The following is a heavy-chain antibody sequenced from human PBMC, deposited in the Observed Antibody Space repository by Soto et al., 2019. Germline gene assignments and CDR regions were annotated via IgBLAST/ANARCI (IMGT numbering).Heavy chain of an antibody. V-gene: IGHV3-23*01. CDR2: ISGGGSNT. D-gene: IGHD4-4*01. Sequence: GGSLRLSCAASGFPFSSYVMSWARQAPGKXLEWVSGISGGGSNTFYADSVKGRFTISRDNSKNTLLLQMNSLGAEDTAVYYCAKDSNMYSISLRGRYFDYWGQGIWVTV. CDR3: AKDSNMYSISLRGRYFDY. J-gene: IGHJ4*02. CDR1: GFPFSSYV.